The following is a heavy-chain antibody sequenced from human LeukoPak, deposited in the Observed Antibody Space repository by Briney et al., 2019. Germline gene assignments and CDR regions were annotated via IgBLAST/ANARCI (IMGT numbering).Heavy chain of an antibody. CDR2: IYYSGGT. J-gene: IGHJ3*02. CDR3: AGHVTISGPYDASDI. D-gene: IGHD5-24*01. CDR1: GDSISSYY. V-gene: IGHV4-59*08. Sequence: PSETLSLTCTVSGDSISSYYWSWMRQPPGKGVEGIGYIYYSGGTDYNPSPKSRGTISVETSKNKSSLKLKCVTAEDTAGYYCAGHVTISGPYDASDICGQGTMVSVSP.